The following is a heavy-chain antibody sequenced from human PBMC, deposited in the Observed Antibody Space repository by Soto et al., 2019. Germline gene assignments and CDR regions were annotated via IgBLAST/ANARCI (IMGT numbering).Heavy chain of an antibody. CDR1: GDSISNSRW. V-gene: IGHV4-4*02. CDR3: AYSTGWYRYDV. Sequence: QVQLQESGPGLVKPSGTLSLTCAVSGDSISNSRWWTWVRQPPGKGLEWIGDIFHSGDTNYNPSLKSRVVISVDKSQNQFSLKVSSVTAADTAVYYCAYSTGWYRYDVWGQGTLVTVSS. J-gene: IGHJ3*01. CDR2: IFHSGDT. D-gene: IGHD6-19*01.